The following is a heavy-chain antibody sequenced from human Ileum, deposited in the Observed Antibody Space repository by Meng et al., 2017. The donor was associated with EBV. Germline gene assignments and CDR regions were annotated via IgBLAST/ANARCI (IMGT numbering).Heavy chain of an antibody. D-gene: IGHD3-10*01. J-gene: IGHJ4*02. Sequence: QVQLQQWGAGRLKPSETLSLTCAVYGGSFSGYYWSWIRQPPGKGLEWIGEINHSGSTNYNPSLKSRVTISVDTSKNQFSLKLSSVTAADTAVYYCARGNKVSDRGFDYWGQGTLVTASS. CDR3: ARGNKVSDRGFDY. CDR2: INHSGST. CDR1: GGSFSGYY. V-gene: IGHV4-34*01.